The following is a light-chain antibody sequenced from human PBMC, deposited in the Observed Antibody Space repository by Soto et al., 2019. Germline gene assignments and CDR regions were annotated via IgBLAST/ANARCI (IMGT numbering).Light chain of an antibody. CDR3: MQTKQLPLT. CDR1: QSLLHSDGKTY. J-gene: IGKJ1*01. CDR2: EVS. V-gene: IGKV2D-29*01. Sequence: IVMTQTPLSLSVTPGQPASISCKSSQSLLHSDGKTYLYWYLQRPGQPPQLLMSEVSDRFSGVPDRFSGTGSGTDFILTISRVEAEDVGLYSCMQTKQLPLTFGPGTKVEVK.